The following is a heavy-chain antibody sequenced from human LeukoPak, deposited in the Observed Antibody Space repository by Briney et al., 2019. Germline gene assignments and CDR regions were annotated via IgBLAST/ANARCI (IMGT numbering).Heavy chain of an antibody. V-gene: IGHV4-34*01. CDR3: ARLDIVVVPANNWFDP. Sequence: PGGSLRLSCAASGFTFSSYSMNWVRQPPGKGLEWIGEINHSGGTNYNPSLKSRVTISVDTSKNQFSLKLSSVTAADTAVYYCARLDIVVVPANNWFDPWGQGTLVTVSS. CDR1: GFTFSSYS. CDR2: INHSGGT. D-gene: IGHD2-2*03. J-gene: IGHJ5*02.